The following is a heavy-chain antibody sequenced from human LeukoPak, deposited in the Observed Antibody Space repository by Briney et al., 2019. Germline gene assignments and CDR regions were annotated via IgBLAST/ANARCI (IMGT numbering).Heavy chain of an antibody. Sequence: PGGSLRLSCAASGFTFSSYAMSWVRQAPGKGLEWVSAISGSGGSTYYADSVKGRFTISRDNSKNTLYLQMNSLRAEDTAVYYCAKFLTGAYYYGSGSPDNYGMDVWGQGTTVTVSS. CDR2: ISGSGGST. D-gene: IGHD3-10*01. V-gene: IGHV3-23*01. J-gene: IGHJ6*02. CDR1: GFTFSSYA. CDR3: AKFLTGAYYYGSGSPDNYGMDV.